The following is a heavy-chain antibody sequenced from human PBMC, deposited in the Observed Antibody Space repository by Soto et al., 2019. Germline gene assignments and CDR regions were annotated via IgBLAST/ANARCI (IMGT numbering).Heavy chain of an antibody. Sequence: EVQLVESGGGLIQPGGSLRLSCAASGFTVSSNYMSWVRQAPGKGLEWVSVIYSGGSTYYADSVKGRFTISRDNSKNTLYLQMNSLRAEDTALYYCAKARGYSYGYLDYWGQGTLVTVSS. CDR3: AKARGYSYGYLDY. CDR2: IYSGGST. V-gene: IGHV3-53*01. J-gene: IGHJ4*02. D-gene: IGHD5-18*01. CDR1: GFTVSSNY.